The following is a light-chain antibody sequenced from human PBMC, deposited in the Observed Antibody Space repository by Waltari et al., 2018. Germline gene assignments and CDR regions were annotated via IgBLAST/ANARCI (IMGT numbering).Light chain of an antibody. CDR2: GAY. Sequence: IVLTQSPGTLSLSPGDRATLSCRASQSVNTYLAWSQQKPGQAPRPLIYGAYTRAAGIPDRFSGSGSGTDFSLTISRLEAEDFAVYYCQHHVRLPATFGQGTKVEIK. CDR3: QHHVRLPAT. V-gene: IGKV3-20*01. CDR1: QSVNTY. J-gene: IGKJ1*01.